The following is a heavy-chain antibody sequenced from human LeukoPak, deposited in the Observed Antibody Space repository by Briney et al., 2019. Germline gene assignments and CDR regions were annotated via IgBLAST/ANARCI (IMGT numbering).Heavy chain of an antibody. CDR3: ARVIAAAGTGLDY. CDR2: IYHSGST. V-gene: IGHV4-4*02. CDR1: GGSISSSNW. D-gene: IGHD6-13*01. J-gene: IGHJ4*02. Sequence: PSETLSLTCAVSGGSISSSNWWSWVRQPPGKGLEWIGEIYHSGSTNYNPSLKSRVTISVDKSKNQFSLKLSSVTAADTAVYYCARVIAAAGTGLDYWGQGTLVTVSS.